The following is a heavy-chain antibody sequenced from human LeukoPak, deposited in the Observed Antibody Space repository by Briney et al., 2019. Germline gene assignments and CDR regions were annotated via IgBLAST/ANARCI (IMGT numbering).Heavy chain of an antibody. CDR3: ARDPSPDSSGFRAEYFST. CDR1: GYTFTSYY. Sequence: GASVKVSCKASGYTFTSYYMHWVRQAPGQGLEWMGIINPSGGSTSYAQKFQGRVTMTRDTSTSTVYMELSSLRSEDTAVYYCARDPSPDSSGFRAEYFSTGARAPWSPSPQ. D-gene: IGHD3-22*01. V-gene: IGHV1-46*01. J-gene: IGHJ1*01. CDR2: INPSGGST.